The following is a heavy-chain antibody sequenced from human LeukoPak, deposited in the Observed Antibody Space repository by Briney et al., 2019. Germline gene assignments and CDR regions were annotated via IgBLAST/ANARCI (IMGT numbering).Heavy chain of an antibody. Sequence: GGSLRLSCAASGFTFSSYAMYWVRQAPGKGLEWVSGISGSGGSTYYADSVKGRFTISRDNSKNTVYLQMNSLSAEDTAVYYCAKDRVGATRYNWFDPWGQGTLVTVSS. V-gene: IGHV3-23*01. CDR2: ISGSGGST. D-gene: IGHD1-26*01. CDR1: GFTFSSYA. CDR3: AKDRVGATRYNWFDP. J-gene: IGHJ5*02.